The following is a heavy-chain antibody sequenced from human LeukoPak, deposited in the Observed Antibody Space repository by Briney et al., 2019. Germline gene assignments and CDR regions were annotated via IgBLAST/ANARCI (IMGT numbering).Heavy chain of an antibody. J-gene: IGHJ6*04. Sequence: ASVKVSCKASGGTFSSYAISWVRQAPGQGLEWMGGIIPIFGTANYAQKFQGRVTITADKSTSTAYMELSSLRSEDTAVYYCGVFMVRGVRGNYYYGMDVWGKGTTVTVSS. V-gene: IGHV1-69*06. CDR1: GGTFSSYA. D-gene: IGHD3-10*01. CDR2: IIPIFGTA. CDR3: GVFMVRGVRGNYYYGMDV.